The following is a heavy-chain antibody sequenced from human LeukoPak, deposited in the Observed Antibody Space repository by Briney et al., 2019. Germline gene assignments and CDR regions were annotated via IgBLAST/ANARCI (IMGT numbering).Heavy chain of an antibody. J-gene: IGHJ4*02. Sequence: PGRSLRLSCAASGFTFTRSGMRWVRQAPGKGLEWLAVISYDGSDKYCADSVKGRFTISRDNSKNTLYLQMNSLRAEDTAVYYCAKDRSGSWSFDYWGQGTLVTVSS. CDR2: ISYDGSDK. CDR3: AKDRSGSWSFDY. V-gene: IGHV3-30*18. CDR1: GFTFTRSG. D-gene: IGHD6-13*01.